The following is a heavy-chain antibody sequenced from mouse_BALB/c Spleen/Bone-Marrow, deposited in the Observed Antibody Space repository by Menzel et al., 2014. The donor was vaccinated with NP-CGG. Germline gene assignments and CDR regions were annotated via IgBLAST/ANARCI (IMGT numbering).Heavy chain of an antibody. CDR3: ARAGYYTLFAY. D-gene: IGHD2-3*01. Sequence: VHLQQPGPELVKPGASVKITCKASGYTFTDYNMDWVKQSHGKSLEWIGNINPNNGGTIYNQKFKGKATLTVDKSSTTAYMELRSLTSEDTAVYYCARAGYYTLFAYWGQGTLVTVSA. V-gene: IGHV1-18*01. CDR1: GYTFTDYN. CDR2: INPNNGGT. J-gene: IGHJ3*01.